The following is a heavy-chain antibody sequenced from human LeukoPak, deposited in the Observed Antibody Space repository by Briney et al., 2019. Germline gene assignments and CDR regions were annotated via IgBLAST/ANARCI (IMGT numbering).Heavy chain of an antibody. J-gene: IGHJ4*02. CDR1: GYTFTSYY. CDR3: ARIGELGHFDY. V-gene: IGHV1-46*01. CDR2: INPSGGSA. D-gene: IGHD1-26*01. Sequence: VASVKVSCKASGYTFTSYYMHWVRQAPGQGLEWMGIINPSGGSASYARKFQGRVTMTRDMSTSTVYMELSSLRSEDTAVYYCARIGELGHFDYWGQGTLVTVSS.